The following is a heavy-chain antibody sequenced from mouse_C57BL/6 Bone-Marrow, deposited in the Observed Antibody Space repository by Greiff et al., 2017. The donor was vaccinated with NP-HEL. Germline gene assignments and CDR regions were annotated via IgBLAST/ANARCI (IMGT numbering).Heavy chain of an antibody. Sequence: EVQRVESGGGLVKPGGSLKLSCAASGFTFSSYAMSWVRQTPEKRLEWVATISDGGSYTYYPDNVKCRFTISRDNAKNNLYLQMSHLKSEDTAMYYCARENYYGSSSFFDYWGQGTTLTVSS. CDR3: ARENYYGSSSFFDY. CDR1: GFTFSSYA. V-gene: IGHV5-4*01. D-gene: IGHD1-1*01. J-gene: IGHJ2*01. CDR2: ISDGGSYT.